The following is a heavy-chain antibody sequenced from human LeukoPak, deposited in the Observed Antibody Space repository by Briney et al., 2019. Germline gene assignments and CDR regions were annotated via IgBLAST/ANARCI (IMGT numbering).Heavy chain of an antibody. D-gene: IGHD3-10*01. Sequence: GGSLRLSCVASGFTFDDYGMSWVRQVPGKGQEWVSGNVRNGGGTGYADSVKGRFTISRDNAENSLYLQMNSLRADDTALYYCVRGFRGGPFDYWGQGTLVTVSS. CDR2: NVRNGGGT. V-gene: IGHV3-20*04. J-gene: IGHJ4*02. CDR1: GFTFDDYG. CDR3: VRGFRGGPFDY.